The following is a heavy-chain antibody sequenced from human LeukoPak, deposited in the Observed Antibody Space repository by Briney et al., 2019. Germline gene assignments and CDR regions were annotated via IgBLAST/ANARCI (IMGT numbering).Heavy chain of an antibody. CDR2: IYYSGST. CDR1: GGSISSSSYY. Sequence: SETLSLTCTVSGGSISSSSYYWGWIRQPPGKGLEWIGSIYYSGSTYYNPSLKSRVTISVDTSKNQFSLKLSSMTAADTAVYYCARQPNWANFDYWGQGTLVTVSS. J-gene: IGHJ4*02. D-gene: IGHD7-27*01. CDR3: ARQPNWANFDY. V-gene: IGHV4-39*01.